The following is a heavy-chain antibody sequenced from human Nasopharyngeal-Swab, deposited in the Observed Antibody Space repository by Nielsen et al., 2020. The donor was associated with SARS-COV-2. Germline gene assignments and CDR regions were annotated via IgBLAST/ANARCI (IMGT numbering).Heavy chain of an antibody. Sequence: GSLRLSCAVYGGSFNIYYWSWIRQPPGKGLEWIGEINHRGSTNYNPSLKRRVTISVDTSKTQFSLKLSSVTAADTAVYYCARDLLYGDFYYYYGMDVWGQGTTVTVSS. CDR3: ARDLLYGDFYYYYGMDV. J-gene: IGHJ6*02. V-gene: IGHV4-34*01. D-gene: IGHD4-17*01. CDR2: INHRGST. CDR1: GGSFNIYY.